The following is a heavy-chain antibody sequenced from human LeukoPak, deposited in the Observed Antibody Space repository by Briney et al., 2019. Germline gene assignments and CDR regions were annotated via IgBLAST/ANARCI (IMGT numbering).Heavy chain of an antibody. D-gene: IGHD2-2*01. J-gene: IGHJ4*02. CDR3: TRDNANRAYDY. CDR2: VWANGNTK. CDR1: GFTFSDYG. V-gene: IGHV3-33*01. Sequence: GSLRLSCEVSGFTFSDYGMHWVRQAPGKGLEWVAVVWANGNTKYYADSVKGRFTISRDNSKNTLHLQIDSLRAEDTATYYCTRDNANRAYDYWGQGTLVTVSS.